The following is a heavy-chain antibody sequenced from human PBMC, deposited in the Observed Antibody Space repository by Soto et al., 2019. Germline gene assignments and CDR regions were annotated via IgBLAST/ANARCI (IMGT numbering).Heavy chain of an antibody. Sequence: SETLSLTCAVYGESFSGYYWSWIRQPPGKGLEWIGEINHSGSTNYNPSLKSRVTISVDTSKNQFSLKLSSVTAADTAVYYCAREAIDLYYYYYYMDVWGKGTTVTVSS. CDR1: GESFSGYY. CDR3: AREAIDLYYYYYYMDV. J-gene: IGHJ6*03. D-gene: IGHD2-2*02. V-gene: IGHV4-34*01. CDR2: INHSGST.